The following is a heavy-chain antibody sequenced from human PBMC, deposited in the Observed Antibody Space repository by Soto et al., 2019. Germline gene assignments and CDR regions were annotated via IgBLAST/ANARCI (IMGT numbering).Heavy chain of an antibody. J-gene: IGHJ4*02. Sequence: GGSLRLSCAASGFTVSSNYMSWVRQAPGKGLEWVSVIYSGGSTYYADSVKGRFTISRDNSKNTLYLQMNSLRAEDTAVYYCARGARTIFGVVTLHYFDYWGQGTLVTVSS. D-gene: IGHD3-3*01. CDR1: GFTVSSNY. V-gene: IGHV3-66*01. CDR2: IYSGGST. CDR3: ARGARTIFGVVTLHYFDY.